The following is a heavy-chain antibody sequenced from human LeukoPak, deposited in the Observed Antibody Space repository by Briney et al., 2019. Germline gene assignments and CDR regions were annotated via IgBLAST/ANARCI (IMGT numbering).Heavy chain of an antibody. CDR3: AKDRGVVAGPGHYYGMDV. D-gene: IGHD6-19*01. J-gene: IGHJ6*02. V-gene: IGHV3-30*18. CDR2: ITYDGSNK. Sequence: GGSLRLSCAASGFTFSSYGMHWVRQAPGKGLEWVAVITYDGSNKYYADSVKGRFTISRDNSKNTLYLQMNSLRAEDTAVYYCAKDRGVVAGPGHYYGMDVWGQGTAVTVSS. CDR1: GFTFSSYG.